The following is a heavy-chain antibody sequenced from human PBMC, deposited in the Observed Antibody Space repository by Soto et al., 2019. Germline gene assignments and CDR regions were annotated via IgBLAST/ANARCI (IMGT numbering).Heavy chain of an antibody. J-gene: IGHJ4*02. Sequence: QVQLVESGGGVVQPGRSLRLSCAASGFIFSSYGMHWVRQAPGKGLEWVAVISYEGSHTYYADSVKGRFTITRDNSKNTLYLQMYSLRPEDTAVYYCAKEVHCGGGSCSWSEGFDYWGQGTLLTVSS. CDR1: GFIFSSYG. V-gene: IGHV3-30*18. CDR3: AKEVHCGGGSCSWSEGFDY. D-gene: IGHD2-15*01. CDR2: ISYEGSHT.